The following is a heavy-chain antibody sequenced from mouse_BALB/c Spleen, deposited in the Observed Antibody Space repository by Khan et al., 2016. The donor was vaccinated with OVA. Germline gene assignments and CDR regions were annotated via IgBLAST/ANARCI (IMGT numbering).Heavy chain of an antibody. D-gene: IGHD2-12*01. Sequence: MQLEESGPEVVKPGASVKMSCKASGYTFTSYVMHWVKQKPGQGLEWIGYIYPFNDATKFNEKFNGKATLTSDKSSSTAYTELSSLTSEDSAVYYWSPVASYCVSFVYWGQGTLVTLSA. CDR1: GYTFTSYV. V-gene: IGHV1S136*01. CDR3: SPVASYCVSFVY. J-gene: IGHJ3*01. CDR2: IYPFNDAT.